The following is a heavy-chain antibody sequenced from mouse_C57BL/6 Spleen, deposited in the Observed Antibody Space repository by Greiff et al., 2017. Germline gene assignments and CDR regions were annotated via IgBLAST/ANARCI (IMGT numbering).Heavy chain of an antibody. CDR2: IDPSDSYT. D-gene: IGHD2-3*01. CDR3: ARYDGYYEAWFAY. J-gene: IGHJ3*01. V-gene: IGHV1-69*01. CDR1: GYTFTSYW. Sequence: QVQLQQPGAELVMPGASVKLSCKASGYTFTSYWMHWVKQRPGQGLEWIGEIDPSDSYTNYNQKFKGKSTLTADKSSSTAYMQLNSLTSEDSAVYFCARYDGYYEAWFAYWGQGTLVTVSA.